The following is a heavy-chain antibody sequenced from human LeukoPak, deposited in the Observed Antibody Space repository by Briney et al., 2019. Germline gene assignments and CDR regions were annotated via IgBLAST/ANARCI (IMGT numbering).Heavy chain of an antibody. CDR2: IYYSGSA. CDR1: GGSITSSSYY. CDR3: ARLPKKTAVTITNNAFDI. D-gene: IGHD4-17*01. Sequence: SGTLSLTCTVSGGSITSSSYYWAWIRQPPGKGLEWIGTIYYSGSAYYSPSFRSRVTMSVDTSKNQFSLRLSSVTAADTAVYYCARLPKKTAVTITNNAFDIWGPGTMVTVSS. J-gene: IGHJ3*02. V-gene: IGHV4-39*01.